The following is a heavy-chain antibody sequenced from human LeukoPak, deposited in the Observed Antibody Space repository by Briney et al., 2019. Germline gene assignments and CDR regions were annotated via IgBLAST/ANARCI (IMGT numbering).Heavy chain of an antibody. CDR1: GYTFTGYY. D-gene: IGHD3-9*01. J-gene: IGHJ4*02. CDR2: INPNSGGT. V-gene: IGHV1-2*02. CDR3: ARVDFLTGYYYDY. Sequence: ASVKVPCKASGYTFTGYYMHWVRQAPGQGLEWMGWINPNSGGTNYAQKFQGRVTMTRDTSISTAYMELSRLRSDDTAVYYCARVDFLTGYYYDYWGQGTLVTVSS.